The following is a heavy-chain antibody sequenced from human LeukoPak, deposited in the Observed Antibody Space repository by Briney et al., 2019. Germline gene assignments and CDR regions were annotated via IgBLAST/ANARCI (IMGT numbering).Heavy chain of an antibody. J-gene: IGHJ4*02. CDR1: GLTFSSYA. CDR3: ANLPVRGWPTFDY. Sequence: GGSLRLSCAASGLTFSSYAMSWVRQAPGKGLEWVSAISGSGGSTYYADSVKGRFTISRDNSKNTLYLQMNSLRAEDTAVYYCANLPVRGWPTFDYWGQGTLVTVSS. CDR2: ISGSGGST. V-gene: IGHV3-23*01. D-gene: IGHD6-19*01.